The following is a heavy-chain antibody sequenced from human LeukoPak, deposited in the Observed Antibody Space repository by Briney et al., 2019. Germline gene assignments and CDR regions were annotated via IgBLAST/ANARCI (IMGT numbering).Heavy chain of an antibody. J-gene: IGHJ4*02. CDR1: GYTFANYG. D-gene: IGHD6-19*01. CDR2: INTGNGNT. V-gene: IGHV1-3*04. Sequence: GASVKVSCKTSGYTFANYGMHWVRQAPRQSLEWMGWINTGNGNTKSSQKFQDRVALTRDASASTAYMELSSLRSEDTAVYYCAREVLAGDTSWGQGTLVTVSS. CDR3: AREVLAGDTS.